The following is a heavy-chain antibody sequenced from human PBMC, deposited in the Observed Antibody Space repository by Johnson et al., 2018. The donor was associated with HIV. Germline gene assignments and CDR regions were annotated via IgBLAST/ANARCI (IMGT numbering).Heavy chain of an antibody. J-gene: IGHJ3*02. CDR2: IRYDGSNK. Sequence: QEQLVESGGGLIQPGGSLRLSCAASGFTFSSYWMSWVRQAPGKGLEWVAFIRYDGSNKYYADSAKGRFTISRDNSKNTLYLQMNSLRDEDTAVYYCAKAGSGGSTARNGFDMWGQGTMVTVSS. CDR3: AKAGSGGSTARNGFDM. V-gene: IGHV3-30*02. CDR1: GFTFSSYW. D-gene: IGHD1-26*01.